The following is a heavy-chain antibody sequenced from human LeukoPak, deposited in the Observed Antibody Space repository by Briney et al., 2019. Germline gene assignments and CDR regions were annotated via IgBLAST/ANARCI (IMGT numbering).Heavy chain of an antibody. CDR2: IKQDGSEK. J-gene: IGHJ4*02. V-gene: IGHV3-7*01. Sequence: LPGGSLRLSCAASGFTFSTYWMSWVRQAPGKGLEWVANIKQDGSEKYHVDSVKVRFTISRDNAKKSLYMQMNSLRVEDTAVYYCVRGAFGVDLPSGYWGQGTLVTVSS. CDR3: VRGAFGVDLPSGY. D-gene: IGHD3-3*01. CDR1: GFTFSTYW.